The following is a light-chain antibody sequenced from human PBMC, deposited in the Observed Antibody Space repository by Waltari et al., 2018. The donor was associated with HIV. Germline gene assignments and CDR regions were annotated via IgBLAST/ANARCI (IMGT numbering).Light chain of an antibody. V-gene: IGLV1-47*01. CDR3: EAWDDTLSGPNVV. CDR2: RNN. Sequence: QSVLSQPPSASGTPGQGVIISCSGSSSNIGSNYVYWYQQLPGSAPKLLIYRNNQRPSGVPDRFSGSKSGTSASLAISGLRSEDEAVYYCEAWDDTLSGPNVVFGGGTKVTVL. J-gene: IGLJ2*01. CDR1: SSNIGSNY.